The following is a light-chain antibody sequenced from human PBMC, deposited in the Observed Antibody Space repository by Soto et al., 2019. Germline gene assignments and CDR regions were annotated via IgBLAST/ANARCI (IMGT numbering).Light chain of an antibody. V-gene: IGKV1-39*01. Sequence: DIQMTQSPSSLSASVGDRVTITCRASQSIDKCLNWYQQKPGKAPKLLIYAASTVQSGVPSRFSGSGSGTDFTLTISSLQPEDGATDYCQQSYTTPPWTFGQGTKGE. CDR3: QQSYTTPPWT. J-gene: IGKJ1*01. CDR1: QSIDKC. CDR2: AAS.